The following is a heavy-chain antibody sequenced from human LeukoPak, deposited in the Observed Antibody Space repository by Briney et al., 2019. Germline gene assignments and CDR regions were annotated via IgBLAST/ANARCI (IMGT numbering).Heavy chain of an antibody. CDR1: GFTFSSYA. V-gene: IGHV3-23*01. CDR3: AKDRGGYDGFVDY. Sequence: GGSLRLSCAASGFTFSSYAMSWVRQAPGKGPEWVSATSGSGGSTYYADSVKGRSTISRDNSKNTLYLQMNSLRAEDTAVYYCAKDRGGYDGFVDYWGQGTLVTVSS. J-gene: IGHJ4*02. D-gene: IGHD5-12*01. CDR2: TSGSGGST.